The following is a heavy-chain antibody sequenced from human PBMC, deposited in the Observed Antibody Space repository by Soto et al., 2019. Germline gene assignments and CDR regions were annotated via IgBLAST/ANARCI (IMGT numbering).Heavy chain of an antibody. CDR2: ISHGGSP. CDR1: GGSVSSGVFS. J-gene: IGHJ6*02. V-gene: IGHV4-30-2*01. CDR3: ARGHYYYAMDA. Sequence: SETLSLTCAVSGGSVSSGVFSWNWISQPPGQGLEWIGYISHGGSPHYTPSLRSRVSISVDRSTNVISLNLTSMTPADTAVYFCARGHYYYAMDAWGQGTTVTVSS.